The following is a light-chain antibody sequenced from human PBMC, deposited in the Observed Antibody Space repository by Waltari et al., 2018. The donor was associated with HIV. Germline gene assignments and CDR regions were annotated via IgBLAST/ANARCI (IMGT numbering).Light chain of an antibody. CDR2: SNN. CDR3: AAGDDSLNGYL. Sequence: QSVLTQPPSASGTPGQRVAISCSGSRSNIGRNTVTWYQQLPVTAPKLLIYSNNQRPSGVPDRFSGSKSGTSASLAISGLQSEDEADYYCAAGDDSLNGYLFGTGTKVTVL. J-gene: IGLJ1*01. V-gene: IGLV1-44*01. CDR1: RSNIGRNT.